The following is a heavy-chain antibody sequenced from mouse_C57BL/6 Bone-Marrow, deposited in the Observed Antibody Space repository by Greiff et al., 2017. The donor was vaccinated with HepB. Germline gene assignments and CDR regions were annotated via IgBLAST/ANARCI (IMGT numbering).Heavy chain of an antibody. J-gene: IGHJ4*01. V-gene: IGHV7-3*01. CDR2: IRNKANGYTT. CDR3: ARSIAYYSNYGYAMDY. CDR1: GFTFTDYY. D-gene: IGHD2-5*01. Sequence: EVKLVESGGGLVQPGGSLSLSCAASGFTFTDYYMSWVRQPPGKALEWLGFIRNKANGYTTEYSASVKGRFTISRDNSQSILYLQMNALRAEDSATYYCARSIAYYSNYGYAMDYWGQGTSVTVSS.